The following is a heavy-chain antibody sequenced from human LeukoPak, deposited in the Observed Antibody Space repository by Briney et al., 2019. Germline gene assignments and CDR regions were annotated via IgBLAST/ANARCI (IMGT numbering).Heavy chain of an antibody. CDR2: IYHSGST. CDR3: ARHEYDYDFWSGYPDWFDP. CDR1: GGSISDYY. V-gene: IGHV4-38-2*02. Sequence: PSETLSLTCSVSGGSISDYYWSWIRQPPGKGLEWIGSIYHSGSTYYNPSLKSRVTISVDTSKNQFSLKLSSVTAADTAVYYCARHEYDYDFWSGYPDWFDPWGQGTLVTVSS. D-gene: IGHD3-3*01. J-gene: IGHJ5*02.